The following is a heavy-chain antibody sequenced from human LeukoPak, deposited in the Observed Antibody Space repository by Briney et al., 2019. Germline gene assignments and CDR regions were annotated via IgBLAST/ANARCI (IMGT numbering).Heavy chain of an antibody. CDR3: ARDSGTTGEVKFDP. CDR2: ISGSGTI. Sequence: SETLSLTCTVSGGSINSYWSWIRQPAGKGLEWIVRISGSGTITYNPALQSRLSISIDTSKNQFSLKLMSVTAADTAVYYCARDSGTTGEVKFDPWGQGTLVTVSS. J-gene: IGHJ5*02. V-gene: IGHV4-4*07. D-gene: IGHD3-10*01. CDR1: GGSINSY.